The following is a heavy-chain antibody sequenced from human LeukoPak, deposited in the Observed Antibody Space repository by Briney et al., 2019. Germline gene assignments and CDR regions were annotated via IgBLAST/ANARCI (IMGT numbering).Heavy chain of an antibody. J-gene: IGHJ4*02. CDR2: ISHEGTHI. CDR3: GRDLRVAVVRGGPDS. V-gene: IGHV3-30*03. D-gene: IGHD3-3*01. Sequence: GGSLRLSCAASGFTFSSYGMHWVRQAPGKGLEWVAAISHEGTHIYYADSVKGRFTISRDNSESTLYVQMNSLRAEDTAVYYCGRDLRVAVVRGGPDSWGQGTLVTVSS. CDR1: GFTFSSYG.